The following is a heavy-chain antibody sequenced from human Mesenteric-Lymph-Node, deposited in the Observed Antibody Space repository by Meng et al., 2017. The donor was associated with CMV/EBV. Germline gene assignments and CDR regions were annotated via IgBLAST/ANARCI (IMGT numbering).Heavy chain of an antibody. D-gene: IGHD2-21*02. CDR3: AACGGDCYSGST. CDR1: GGTFSSYA. Sequence: CKASGGTFSSYAISWVRQAPGQGLEWMGRIIPILGIANYAQKFQGRVTITADKSTSTAYMELSSLRSEDTAVYYCAACGGDCYSGSTWGQGTLVTVSS. V-gene: IGHV1-69*04. CDR2: IIPILGIA. J-gene: IGHJ5*02.